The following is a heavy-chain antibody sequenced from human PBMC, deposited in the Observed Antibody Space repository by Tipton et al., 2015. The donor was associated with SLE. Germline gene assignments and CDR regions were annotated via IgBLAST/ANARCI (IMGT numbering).Heavy chain of an antibody. CDR3: ARAVEWLWEHAQYNWFDP. CDR1: GYTFTSYG. CDR2: ISAYNGNT. Sequence: QSGPEVKKPGASVKVSCRASGYTFTSYGISWVRQAPGQGLEWMGWISAYNGNTNYTQKLQGRVTMTTDKSTSTAYMELRSLRSDDSAVYYGARAVEWLWEHAQYNWFDPWGQGTLVTVSS. D-gene: IGHD3-3*01. J-gene: IGHJ5*02. V-gene: IGHV1-18*01.